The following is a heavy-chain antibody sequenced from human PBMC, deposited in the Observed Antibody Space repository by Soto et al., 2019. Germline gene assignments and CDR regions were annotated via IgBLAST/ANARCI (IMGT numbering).Heavy chain of an antibody. D-gene: IGHD3-9*01. J-gene: IGHJ4*02. CDR2: MYNTGST. Sequence: SETLSLTCTVSGGSISGYYWSWIRQPPGKGLEWIGYMYNTGSTVYNPSFKSRVTISVDTSKNQFSLRLNSVTAADTAVYYCARGTEYYDMFIVYYNDQGIFEDSCPAPRVTVFS. V-gene: IGHV4-59*01. CDR3: ARGTEYYDMFIVYYNDQGIFED. CDR1: GGSISGYY.